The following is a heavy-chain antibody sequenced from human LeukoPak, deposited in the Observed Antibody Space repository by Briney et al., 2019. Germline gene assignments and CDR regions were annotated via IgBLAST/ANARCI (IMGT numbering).Heavy chain of an antibody. CDR3: ARVLLYDYVRGSNPQGPDY. Sequence: SETLSLTCTISDGSITTSSYYWGWIRQPPGKGLEWIGSIYYSGTTHYNPSLTSRVTISVDTSKNQFSLRLSSVTAADTAVYYCARVLLYDYVRGSNPQGPDYWGQGTLVTVSS. CDR2: IYYSGTT. V-gene: IGHV4-39*01. CDR1: DGSITTSSYY. J-gene: IGHJ4*02. D-gene: IGHD3-16*02.